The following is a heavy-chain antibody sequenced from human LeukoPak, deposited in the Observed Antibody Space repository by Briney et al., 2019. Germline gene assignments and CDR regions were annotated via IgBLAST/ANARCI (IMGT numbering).Heavy chain of an antibody. CDR3: ARDHRRKRWLQLVVGHDAFDI. Sequence: PGGSLRLSCAASGFTFSSYSMNWVRQAPGKGLEWVSSISSSSSYIYYADSAKGRFTISRDNAKNSLYLQMNSLRAEDTAVYYCARDHRRKRWLQLVVGHDAFDIWGQGTMVTVSS. CDR2: ISSSSSYI. V-gene: IGHV3-21*01. D-gene: IGHD5-24*01. CDR1: GFTFSSYS. J-gene: IGHJ3*02.